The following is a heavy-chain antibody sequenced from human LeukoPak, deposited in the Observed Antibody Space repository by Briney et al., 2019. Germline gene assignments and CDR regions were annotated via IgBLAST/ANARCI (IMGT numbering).Heavy chain of an antibody. J-gene: IGHJ4*02. V-gene: IGHV3-30*02. CDR3: AKDRSGYGPDY. D-gene: IGHD5-12*01. CDR1: GFTFSTYG. Sequence: GGSLRLSCAASGFTFSTYGMHWVRQAPGKGLEWVAFIRYDGSIRYYADSVKGRFTISRDNSQHTLYLQRNSLRPEGTGVYYCAKDRSGYGPDYWGQGTLVTVSS. CDR2: IRYDGSIR.